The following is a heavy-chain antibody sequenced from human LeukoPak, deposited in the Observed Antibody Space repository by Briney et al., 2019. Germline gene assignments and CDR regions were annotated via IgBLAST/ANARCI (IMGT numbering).Heavy chain of an antibody. CDR1: GFTFSSYG. D-gene: IGHD3-22*01. Sequence: GRSLRLSCAASGFTFSSYGMHWVRQAPGKGLEWVAVIWYDGSNKYYADSVKGRFTISRDNSKNTLYLQMNSLRAEDTAVYYCARHTGSGYYYGNWGQGTLVTVSS. CDR3: ARHTGSGYYYGN. CDR2: IWYDGSNK. J-gene: IGHJ4*02. V-gene: IGHV3-33*01.